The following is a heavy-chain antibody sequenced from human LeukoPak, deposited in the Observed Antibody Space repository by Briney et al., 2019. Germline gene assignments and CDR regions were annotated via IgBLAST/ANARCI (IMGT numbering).Heavy chain of an antibody. J-gene: IGHJ4*02. CDR1: GFTFIEYS. Sequence: PGGSLRLSCTASGFTFIEYSMNWVPQAPGKGLEWISYIGIDSGNTKYADSVRGRFTISADKAKNSLYLQMNSVRVEDTAVYYCARDHNYAFDNWGQGTLVSVAS. D-gene: IGHD1-1*01. CDR2: IGIDSGNT. CDR3: ARDHNYAFDN. V-gene: IGHV3-48*01.